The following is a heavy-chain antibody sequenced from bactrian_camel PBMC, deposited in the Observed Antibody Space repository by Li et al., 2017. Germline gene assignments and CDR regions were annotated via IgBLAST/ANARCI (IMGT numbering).Heavy chain of an antibody. CDR1: GYTVSRHC. D-gene: IGHD1*01. V-gene: IGHV3S53*01. CDR2: LTVDGKT. Sequence: QVQLVESGGGSVQAGGSLRLSCSASGYTVSRHCLGWFRQAPGKEREQVATLTVDGKTNYADSVKGRFTISRDNAKNTVYLQMNNLKTEDTAVYYCATGAWADYPPGWGQGTQVTVS. CDR3: ATGAWADYPPG. J-gene: IGHJ4*01.